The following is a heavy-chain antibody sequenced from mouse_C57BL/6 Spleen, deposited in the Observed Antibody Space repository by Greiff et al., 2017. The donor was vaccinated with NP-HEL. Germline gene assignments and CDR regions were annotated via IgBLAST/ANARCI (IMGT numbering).Heavy chain of an antibody. CDR3: ASYYYGSRGFAG. CDR1: GYTFTSYW. Sequence: QVQLQQPGAELVMPGASVKLSCKASGYTFTSYWMHWVKQRPGQGLEWIGEIDPSDSYTNYNQKFKGKSTLTVDTSSSTAYMQLSSLTSEDAAVYYCASYYYGSRGFAGWGQGALVTVAT. D-gene: IGHD1-1*01. J-gene: IGHJ3*01. V-gene: IGHV1-69*01. CDR2: IDPSDSYT.